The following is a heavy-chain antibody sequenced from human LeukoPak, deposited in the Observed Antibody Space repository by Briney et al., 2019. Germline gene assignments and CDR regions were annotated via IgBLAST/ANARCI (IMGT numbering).Heavy chain of an antibody. Sequence: WETLSLTCAVYGGSFSGYYWSWIRQPPGKGLEWIGEINHSGSTNYNPSLKSRVTISVDTSKNQSSLKLSSVTAADTAVYYCARGLRATTVTHYYYGMDVWGKGTTVTVSS. J-gene: IGHJ6*04. V-gene: IGHV4-34*01. D-gene: IGHD5-12*01. CDR3: ARGLRATTVTHYYYGMDV. CDR2: INHSGST. CDR1: GGSFSGYY.